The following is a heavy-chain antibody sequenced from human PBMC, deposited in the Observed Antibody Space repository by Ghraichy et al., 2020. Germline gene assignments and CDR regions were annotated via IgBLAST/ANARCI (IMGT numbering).Heavy chain of an antibody. CDR1: GFTFGDYA. V-gene: IGHV3-49*03. D-gene: IGHD3-22*01. J-gene: IGHJ4*02. Sequence: GESLNISCTASGFTFGDYAMSWFRQAPGKGLEWVGFIRSKAYGGTTEYAASVKGRFTISRDDSKSIAHLQMNSLKTEDTAVYYCTRDLGYYDSSGYGNDYWGQGTLVTVSS. CDR3: TRDLGYYDSSGYGNDY. CDR2: IRSKAYGGTT.